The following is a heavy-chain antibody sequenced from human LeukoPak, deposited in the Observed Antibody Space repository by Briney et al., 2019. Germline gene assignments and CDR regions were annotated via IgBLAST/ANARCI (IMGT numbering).Heavy chain of an antibody. J-gene: IGHJ4*02. CDR2: IYYSGST. CDR1: GGSISSYY. CDR3: ARSNGEWRVSGSYYRFDY. V-gene: IGHV4-59*01. D-gene: IGHD3-10*01. Sequence: SETLSLTCTVSGGSISSYYWSWIRQPPGKGLEWIGYIYYSGSTNYNPSLKSRVTISVDTSKNQFSLELSSVTAADTAVYYCARSNGEWRVSGSYYRFDYWGQGTLVTVSS.